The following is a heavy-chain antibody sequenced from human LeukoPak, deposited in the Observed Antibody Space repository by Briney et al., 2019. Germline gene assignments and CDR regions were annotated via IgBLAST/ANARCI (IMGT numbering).Heavy chain of an antibody. D-gene: IGHD2-21*01. CDR1: GYSISSGFY. J-gene: IGHJ4*02. CDR3: ARQGPYCGGDCSNYLDF. Sequence: PSETLSLTCAVSGYSISSGFYWGWIRQPPGKGLERIGSIYHSGSTYYNPPLKSRVTISVDMSKNQFSLKLSSVTAADTAMYYCARQGPYCGGDCSNYLDFWGQGTLVTVSS. CDR2: IYHSGST. V-gene: IGHV4-38-2*01.